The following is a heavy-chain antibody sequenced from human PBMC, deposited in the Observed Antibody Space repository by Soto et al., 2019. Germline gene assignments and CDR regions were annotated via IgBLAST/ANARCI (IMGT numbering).Heavy chain of an antibody. V-gene: IGHV4-4*07. CDR2: FSLSGTT. J-gene: IGHJ4*02. D-gene: IGHD6-13*01. CDR3: ARGRTAPGAPAWYYFDS. CDR1: GASITGTSY. Sequence: SETLSLTCTVSGASITGTSYWSWIRQPAGKGLEWIGRFSLSGTTNYNPSLRSRVTMSADVSKKHFSRRRTSVTAADTALYDCARGRTAPGAPAWYYFDSWGQGTLVTVSS.